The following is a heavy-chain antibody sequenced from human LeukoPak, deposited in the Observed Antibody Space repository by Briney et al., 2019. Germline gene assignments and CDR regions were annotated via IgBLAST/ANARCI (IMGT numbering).Heavy chain of an antibody. CDR1: GFIFSTYS. Sequence: GGSLRLSCAASGFIFSTYSMNWVRQAPGRGLEWVSSISSSRSFIYYADSVQGRFTISRDNAKNSLYLQMTSLRAEDTAVYYCARVTGGFYSHFDYWGQGTLVTVSS. J-gene: IGHJ4*02. D-gene: IGHD3-22*01. CDR2: ISSSRSFI. V-gene: IGHV3-21*01. CDR3: ARVTGGFYSHFDY.